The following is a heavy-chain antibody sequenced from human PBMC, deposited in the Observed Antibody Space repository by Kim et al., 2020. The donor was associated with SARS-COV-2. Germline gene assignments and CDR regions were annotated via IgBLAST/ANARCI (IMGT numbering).Heavy chain of an antibody. Sequence: ASVKVSCKAFGYTFTNYAIHWVRQAPGQGLQWMGWINPNPNSGNPTYAQGFTGRFVFSLDTSVSTAYLQISSLKAEDTAVYYCARFSATTPDFDYWGQGTLVTVSS. D-gene: IGHD1-1*01. J-gene: IGHJ4*02. CDR1: GYTFTNYA. V-gene: IGHV7-4-1*02. CDR3: ARFSATTPDFDY. CDR2: INPNPNSGNP.